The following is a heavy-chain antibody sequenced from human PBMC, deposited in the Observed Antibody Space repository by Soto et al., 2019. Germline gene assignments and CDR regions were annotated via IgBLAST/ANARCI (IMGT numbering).Heavy chain of an antibody. CDR1: GGSISSGDHF. J-gene: IGHJ4*02. V-gene: IGHV4-30-4*01. D-gene: IGHD5-18*01. CDR2: IYNIGNT. Sequence: QVQLQESGPGLVQPSQTLSLTCTVSGGSISSGDHFWSWIRQPPGKGLEWIGYIYNIGNTYYNPSLKSRVIISVDTSKNQFSLTLSYVTAADTAVYYCARGAGYSYGIDYWGQGTLVTVSS. CDR3: ARGAGYSYGIDY.